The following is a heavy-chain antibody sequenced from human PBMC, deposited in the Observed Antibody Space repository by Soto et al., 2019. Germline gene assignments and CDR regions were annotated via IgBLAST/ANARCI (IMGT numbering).Heavy chain of an antibody. CDR1: GGSISSYY. CDR2: IYYSGST. J-gene: IGHJ2*01. D-gene: IGHD3-22*01. V-gene: IGHV4-59*01. Sequence: PSETLSLTCTVSGGSISSYYWSWIRQPPGKGLEWVGYIYYSGSTNYNPSLKSRVTISVDTSKNQFSLKLSSVTAADTAVYYCARADYYDSSGSPDWYFNVWGRGTLVTVSS. CDR3: ARADYYDSSGSPDWYFNV.